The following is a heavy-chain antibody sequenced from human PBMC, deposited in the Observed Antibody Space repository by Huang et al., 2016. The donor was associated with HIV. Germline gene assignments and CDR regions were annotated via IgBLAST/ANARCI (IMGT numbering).Heavy chain of an antibody. V-gene: IGHV1-69*13. Sequence: QVQLVQSGAEVRKPGSSVKVSCRASGGSFNNFGINWVRQAPGQGLEWMGGIIPRFGTRNDAQRCQGRGTITADETTGVVYMELSSLRSDDTAVYFCAKRGGAWGSPYAFDLWGPGTMVTVSS. J-gene: IGHJ3*01. CDR1: GGSFNNFG. D-gene: IGHD3-16*01. CDR2: IIPRFGTR. CDR3: AKRGGAWGSPYAFDL.